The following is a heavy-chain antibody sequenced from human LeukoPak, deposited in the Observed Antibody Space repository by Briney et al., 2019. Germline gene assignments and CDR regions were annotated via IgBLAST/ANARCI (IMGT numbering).Heavy chain of an antibody. V-gene: IGHV4-34*01. CDR3: ARANYGDCVWPGYYYGMDV. D-gene: IGHD4-17*01. Sequence: SSETLSLTCAVYGGSFSGYYWSWIRQSPGKGLEWIGEINHSGSTNYNPSLKSRVTISVDTSKNQFSLKLSSVTAADTAVYYCARANYGDCVWPGYYYGMDVWGQGTTVTVSS. CDR2: INHSGST. CDR1: GGSFSGYY. J-gene: IGHJ6*02.